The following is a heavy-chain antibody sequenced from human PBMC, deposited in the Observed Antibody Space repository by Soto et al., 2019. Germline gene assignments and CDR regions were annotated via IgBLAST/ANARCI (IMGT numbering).Heavy chain of an antibody. Sequence: SETLSLTCAVYGGSFSAYYWSWVRQPPGKGLEWIGEIIHSEGTKYNPSLKNRVTISVDTSKNQFSLKLSSVTAADTAVYYCARQRPTDGRWEFANYYGMDVWGQGTPVTVSS. J-gene: IGHJ6*02. CDR2: IIHSEGT. V-gene: IGHV4-34*12. CDR1: GGSFSAYY. CDR3: ARQRPTDGRWEFANYYGMDV. D-gene: IGHD1-26*01.